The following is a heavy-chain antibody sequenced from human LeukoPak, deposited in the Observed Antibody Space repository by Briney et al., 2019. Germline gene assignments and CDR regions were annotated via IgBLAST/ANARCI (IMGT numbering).Heavy chain of an antibody. Sequence: ASETLSLTCAVSGYSISSGYYWGWIRQPPGKGLEWIGSIYYSGSTYYNPSLKSRVTISVDTSKNQFSLKLSSVTAADTAVYYCARAAGYSSGWYDYWGQGTLVTVSS. J-gene: IGHJ4*02. D-gene: IGHD6-19*01. CDR2: IYYSGST. V-gene: IGHV4-38-2*01. CDR3: ARAAGYSSGWYDY. CDR1: GYSISSGYY.